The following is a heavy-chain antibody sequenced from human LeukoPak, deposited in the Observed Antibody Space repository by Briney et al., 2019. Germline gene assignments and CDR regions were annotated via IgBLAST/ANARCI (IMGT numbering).Heavy chain of an antibody. CDR3: ASRSGYYRNFDY. CDR1: GGTFSSYA. V-gene: IGHV1-69*01. CDR2: IIPIFGTA. J-gene: IGHJ4*02. D-gene: IGHD3-22*01. Sequence: GASVKVSCKASGGTFSSYAISWVRQAPGRGLEWMGGIIPIFGTANYAQKFQGRVTITADESTSTAYMELSSLRSEDTAVYYCASRSGYYRNFDYWGQGTLVTVSS.